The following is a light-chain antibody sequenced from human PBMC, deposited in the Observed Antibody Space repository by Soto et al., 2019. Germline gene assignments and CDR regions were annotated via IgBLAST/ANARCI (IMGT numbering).Light chain of an antibody. CDR3: QQYGSSPWT. CDR2: GAS. V-gene: IGKV3-20*01. J-gene: IGKJ1*01. Sequence: EIVLTQSPATLSLSPGERATLSCRASQSVDSYLAWYQQKPGQAPRLLIYGASSRATGIPDRFSGSGSGTDFTLTISRLEPEDFAVYYCQQYGSSPWTFVQGTKVDIK. CDR1: QSVDSY.